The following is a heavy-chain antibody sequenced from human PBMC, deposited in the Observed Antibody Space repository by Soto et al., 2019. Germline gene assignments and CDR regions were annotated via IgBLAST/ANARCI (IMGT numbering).Heavy chain of an antibody. CDR1: GASISRGGYY. Sequence: QVQLQESGPGLVKPSQTLSLPCTVSGASISRGGYYWSWIRQHPGKGLEWIGYIYYRGSTYYNPSLNSRATISVGTAKDPFSLKLSSGTAADRAVYYGARGIDYWGQGTQGTASA. CDR3: ARGIDY. CDR2: IYYRGST. V-gene: IGHV4-31*03. J-gene: IGHJ4*02.